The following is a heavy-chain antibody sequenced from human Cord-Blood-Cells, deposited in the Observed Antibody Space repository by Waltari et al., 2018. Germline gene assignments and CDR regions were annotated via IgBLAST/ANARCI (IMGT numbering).Heavy chain of an antibody. CDR2: ISDDGSNK. J-gene: IGHJ4*02. V-gene: IGHV3-30*18. D-gene: IGHD3-16*02. Sequence: QVQLVESGGGVVQPGRSLRLSCAASGFTFSSYGMHWVRQAPGKGLEWVAVISDDGSNKYDADSVKGRFTISRDNSKNTLYLQMNSLRAEDTAVYYCAKDSDRKADYWGQGTLVTVSS. CDR3: AKDSDRKADY. CDR1: GFTFSSYG.